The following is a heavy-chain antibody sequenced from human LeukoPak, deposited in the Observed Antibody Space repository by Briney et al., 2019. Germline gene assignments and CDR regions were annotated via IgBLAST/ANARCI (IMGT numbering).Heavy chain of an antibody. V-gene: IGHV4-4*07. D-gene: IGHD6-13*01. J-gene: IGHJ4*02. CDR1: GDSISSYY. Sequence: PSETLSLTCSVSGDSISSYYWSWIRQPAGKGLEWVGRVSASGGTNYNPSLKSRVTMSVDTSKNEISLKLSSVTAADTAAYYCARRFSSTWCFDYWGQGTLVTVAS. CDR3: ARRFSSTWCFDY. CDR2: VSASGGT.